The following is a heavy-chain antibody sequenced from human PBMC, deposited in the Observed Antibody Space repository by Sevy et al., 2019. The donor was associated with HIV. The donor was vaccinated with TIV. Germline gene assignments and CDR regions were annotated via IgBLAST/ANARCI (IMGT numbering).Heavy chain of an antibody. CDR2: IGGSGGST. CDR1: GFTFNFYA. J-gene: IGHJ4*02. D-gene: IGHD6-25*01. V-gene: IGHV3-23*01. CDR3: AKDCRPYTAAVFDY. Sequence: GGSLRLSCVASGFTFNFYAMSWVRQAPGKGLEWVSSIGGSGGSTYYADSVKGRFTISRDNSKNTLSLQMDSLRAEDTAVYYCAKDCRPYTAAVFDYWGQGALVTVSS.